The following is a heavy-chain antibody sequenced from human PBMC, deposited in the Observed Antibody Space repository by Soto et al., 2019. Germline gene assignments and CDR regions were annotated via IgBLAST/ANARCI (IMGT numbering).Heavy chain of an antibody. CDR3: ARGNGYSYGYAGTFDY. D-gene: IGHD5-18*01. Sequence: PGGSLRLSCAASGFTFSSYAMHWVRQAPGKGLEWVAVISYDGSNKYYADSVKGRFTISRDNSKNTLYLQMNSLRAEDTAVYYCARGNGYSYGYAGTFDYWGQGTLVTVSS. CDR2: ISYDGSNK. CDR1: GFTFSSYA. V-gene: IGHV3-30-3*01. J-gene: IGHJ4*02.